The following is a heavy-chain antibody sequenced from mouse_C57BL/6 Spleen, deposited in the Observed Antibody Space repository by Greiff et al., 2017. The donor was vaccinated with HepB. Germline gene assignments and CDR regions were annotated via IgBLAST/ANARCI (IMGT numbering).Heavy chain of an antibody. CDR3: AGSAAQFDY. CDR1: GYTFTSYW. CDR2: INPSSGYT. V-gene: IGHV1-7*01. J-gene: IGHJ2*01. D-gene: IGHD3-2*02. Sequence: VQLQQSGAELAKPGASVKLSCKASGYTFTSYWMHWVNQRPGQGLEWIGYINPSSGYTKYNQKFKDKATLTADKSSSTAYMQLSSLTYEDSAGYYCAGSAAQFDYWGQGTTLTVSS.